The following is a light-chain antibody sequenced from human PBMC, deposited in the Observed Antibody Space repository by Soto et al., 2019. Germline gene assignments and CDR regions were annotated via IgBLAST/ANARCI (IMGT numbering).Light chain of an antibody. CDR3: QQYGSSGT. CDR1: QSVSNNY. V-gene: IGKV3-20*01. J-gene: IGKJ1*01. CDR2: GAS. Sequence: EIVLTQSPVTLSLSPGKRATLSCRASQSVSNNYLAWYQQKPGQAPRLLIYGASNRATGIPDRFSGSGSGTDFTLTISRLEPEDFAVYYCQQYGSSGTFGQGTKVDIK.